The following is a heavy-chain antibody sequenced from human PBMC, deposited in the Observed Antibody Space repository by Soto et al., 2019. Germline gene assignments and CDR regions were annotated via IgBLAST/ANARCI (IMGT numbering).Heavy chain of an antibody. D-gene: IGHD2-21*02. J-gene: IGHJ6*01. CDR2: ISSRGDT. CDR1: GFSFSTYI. V-gene: IGHV3-21*01. CDR3: AREETAWPLAYGLDV. Sequence: WSLRLSCAASGFSFSTYIMNWVLQSPGKGLEWVSSISSRGDTYYAGSVKGRFTISRDNAKNSVSLQMDSLRAEDAAVYYCAREETAWPLAYGLDVWGQGTTVTVSS.